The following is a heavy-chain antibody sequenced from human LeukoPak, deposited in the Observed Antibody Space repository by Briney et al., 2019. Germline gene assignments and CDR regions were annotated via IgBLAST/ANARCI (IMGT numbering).Heavy chain of an antibody. CDR1: GFTFSRFE. J-gene: IGHJ4*02. D-gene: IGHD5-18*01. CDR3: ARVDSYGPTFDY. Sequence: GSLRLSCAASGFTFSRFEKNWVRQAPGGGPEWVSYISSSGRMIHYADSVKGRFTISRDNAKNTLYLQMNSLRADDTAVYYCARVDSYGPTFDYWGQGTLVTVSS. V-gene: IGHV3-48*03. CDR2: ISSSGRMI.